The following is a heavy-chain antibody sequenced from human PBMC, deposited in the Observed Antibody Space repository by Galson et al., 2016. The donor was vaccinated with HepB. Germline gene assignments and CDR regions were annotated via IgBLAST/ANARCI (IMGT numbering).Heavy chain of an antibody. CDR2: IIPMFGRA. J-gene: IGHJ4*02. D-gene: IGHD3-10*01. Sequence: SCKASGGTFSSYAINWMRQAPGQGLEWMGGIIPMFGRANYAQRFQGKVTITADESTGTAYMEMSSLRSDGTAVYYCARVDYCGSGTHYYFDYWGQGTLVTVSS. V-gene: IGHV1-69*01. CDR1: GGTFSSYA. CDR3: ARVDYCGSGTHYYFDY.